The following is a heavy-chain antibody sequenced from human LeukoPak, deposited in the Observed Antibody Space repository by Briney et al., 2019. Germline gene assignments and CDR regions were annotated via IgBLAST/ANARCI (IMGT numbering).Heavy chain of an antibody. Sequence: GASAKVSCKASGYPFASYGISWVRQAPGQGLEWIGWISAYKGNTNYAQKFQGRVTMTTDTSTSTAYMELRSLRSDDTAVYYCARDHGGKVDRYFDLWGRGTLVTVSS. CDR2: ISAYKGNT. V-gene: IGHV1-18*01. CDR3: ARDHGGKVDRYFDL. CDR1: GYPFASYG. D-gene: IGHD2-15*01. J-gene: IGHJ2*01.